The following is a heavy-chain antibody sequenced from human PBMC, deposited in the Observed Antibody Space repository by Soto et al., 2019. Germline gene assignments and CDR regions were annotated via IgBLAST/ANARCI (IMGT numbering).Heavy chain of an antibody. CDR1: GFTFSDYA. D-gene: IGHD2-2*01. J-gene: IGHJ4*02. V-gene: IGHV3-23*01. CDR2: IRGSGGGT. CDR3: ARGPRGLYHHDY. Sequence: PGGSLRLSCTASGFTFSDYAMSWVRQAPGKGLEWVSGIRGSGGGTYYAGSVKGRFTISRDNSKNTLYLQMNSLRVDDTAVYYCARGPRGLYHHDYWGQGALVTVSS.